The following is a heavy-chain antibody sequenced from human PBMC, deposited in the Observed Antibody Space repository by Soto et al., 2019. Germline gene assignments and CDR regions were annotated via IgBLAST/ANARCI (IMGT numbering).Heavy chain of an antibody. Sequence: ASVKVSCKASGGTFSSYAISWVRQAPGQGLEWMGGIIPIFGTANYAQKFQGRVTITADESTSTAYMELSSLRSEDTAVYYCARHPGYSSGWWFLDYWGQGTRVTVSS. CDR2: IIPIFGTA. J-gene: IGHJ4*02. CDR3: ARHPGYSSGWWFLDY. D-gene: IGHD6-19*01. V-gene: IGHV1-69*13. CDR1: GGTFSSYA.